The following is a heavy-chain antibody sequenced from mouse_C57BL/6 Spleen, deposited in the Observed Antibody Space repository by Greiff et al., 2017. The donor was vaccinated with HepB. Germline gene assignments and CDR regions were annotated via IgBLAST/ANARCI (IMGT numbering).Heavy chain of an antibody. CDR2: ISSGSSTI. CDR1: GFTFSDYG. V-gene: IGHV5-17*01. J-gene: IGHJ1*03. Sequence: EVKVVESGGGLVKPGGSLKLSCAASGFTFSDYGMHWVRQAPEKGLEWVAYISSGSSTIYYADTVKGRFTISRDNAKNTLFLQMTSLRSEDTAMCYCAILYYYGSSHWYFDVWGTGTTVTVSS. CDR3: AILYYYGSSHWYFDV. D-gene: IGHD1-1*01.